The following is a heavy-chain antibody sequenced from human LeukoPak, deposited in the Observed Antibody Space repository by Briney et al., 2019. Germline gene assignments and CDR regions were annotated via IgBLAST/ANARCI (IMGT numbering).Heavy chain of an antibody. J-gene: IGHJ6*03. V-gene: IGHV4-59*01. Sequence: NSSETLSLTCTVSGGSISSYYWSWIRQPPGKGLEWIGYIYYSGSTNYNPSLKSRVTISVDTSKNQFSLKLSSVTAADTAVYYCARRGGGSPEESYYYYYMDVWGKGTTVTISS. CDR3: ARRGGGSPEESYYYYYMDV. D-gene: IGHD2-15*01. CDR2: IYYSGST. CDR1: GGSISSYY.